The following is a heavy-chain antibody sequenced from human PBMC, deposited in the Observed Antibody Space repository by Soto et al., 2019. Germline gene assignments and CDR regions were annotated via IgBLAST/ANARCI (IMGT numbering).Heavy chain of an antibody. CDR3: AREGGESSDGLYYFDP. CDR1: GGSTSSDNY. Sequence: SETLSLTCTVSGGSTSSDNYWSWIRQPPGKGLEWIGHIYYSGNTDYNPSLKSRLAISIDTSKNQFSLKLSSVTAADTAVYFCAREGGESSDGLYYFDPWGQGSLVTVSS. J-gene: IGHJ4*02. D-gene: IGHD3-16*01. CDR2: IYYSGNT. V-gene: IGHV4-30-4*01.